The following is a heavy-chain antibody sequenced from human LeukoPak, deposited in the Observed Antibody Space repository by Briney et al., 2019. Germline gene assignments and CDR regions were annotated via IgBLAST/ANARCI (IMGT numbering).Heavy chain of an antibody. D-gene: IGHD4-17*01. V-gene: IGHV3-23*01. J-gene: IGHJ4*02. Sequence: GGSLRLSCGASGFTFSSHAMTGARKAPGKGLEWVSAISISGDTTYYADAVKGRFTISRDNSKNTVYLQMNSLRAEDTAVYYCANEIRPNDYWGQGTLVTVSS. CDR1: GFTFSSHA. CDR2: ISISGDTT. CDR3: ANEIRPNDY.